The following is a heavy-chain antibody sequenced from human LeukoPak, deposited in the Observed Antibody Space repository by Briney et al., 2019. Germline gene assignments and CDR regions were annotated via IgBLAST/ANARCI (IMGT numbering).Heavy chain of an antibody. CDR2: IYYSGST. V-gene: IGHV4-61*01. CDR1: GGSVSSGNYY. Sequence: PSETLSLTCTVSGGSVSSGNYYWSWIRQPPGKGLDWIGYIYYSGSTNYNPSLKSRVTISVDTSKNQFSLRLSSVTAAYTAVYYCARDPSGYFNYWGQGTLATVSS. D-gene: IGHD3-22*01. J-gene: IGHJ4*02. CDR3: ARDPSGYFNY.